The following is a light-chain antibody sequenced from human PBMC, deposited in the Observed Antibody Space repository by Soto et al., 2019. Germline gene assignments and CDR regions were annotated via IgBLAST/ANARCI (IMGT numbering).Light chain of an antibody. Sequence: DIVLTQSPVTLSLSPGEGATLCCRASQSVSGRYLAWYQQKPGQAPRLVIYGASIRATGIPDRFSGSGSGTDFTLTISRLEPEDFAVYYCHQFSLPRTFGQGTKVDIK. J-gene: IGKJ1*01. CDR3: HQFSLPRT. CDR2: GAS. CDR1: QSVSGRY. V-gene: IGKV3-20*01.